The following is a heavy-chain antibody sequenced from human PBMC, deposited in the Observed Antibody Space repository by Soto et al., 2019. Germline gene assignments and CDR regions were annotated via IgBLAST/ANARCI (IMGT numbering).Heavy chain of an antibody. CDR1: GGTFSRYA. J-gene: IGHJ6*02. CDR2: TIPVFGTA. CDR3: ARADFGGVISYYFFYVMDV. D-gene: IGHD3-3*01. Sequence: WASVKVSCKASGGTFSRYAFSWVRQAPGQGLEWMGGTIPVFGTAKYAQKFQGRVTITADKSTSTAYMELRSLTSEDTAVYYCARADFGGVISYYFFYVMDVWGQGTTVTVSS. V-gene: IGHV1-69*06.